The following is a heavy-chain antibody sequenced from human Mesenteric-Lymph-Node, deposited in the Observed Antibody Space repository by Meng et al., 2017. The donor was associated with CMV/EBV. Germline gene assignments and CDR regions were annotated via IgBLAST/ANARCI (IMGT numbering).Heavy chain of an antibody. V-gene: IGHV3-7*03. CDR2: IKQNGSEK. CDR3: AKAPYCSSTSCTGD. Sequence: GESLKISCAASGFTFSSYSMNWVRQAPGKGLEWVANIKQNGSEKDYLDSVKGRFAISRDNSKNTLYLQMNSLRAEDTAVYYCAKAPYCSSTSCTGDWGQGTLVTVSS. CDR1: GFTFSSYS. J-gene: IGHJ4*02. D-gene: IGHD2-2*01.